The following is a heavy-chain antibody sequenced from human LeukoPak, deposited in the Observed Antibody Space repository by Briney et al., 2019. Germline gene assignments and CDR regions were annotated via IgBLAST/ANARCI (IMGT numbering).Heavy chain of an antibody. D-gene: IGHD3-3*01. CDR1: GFTFSSYG. CDR3: ARVVYYDFWSGINFFAY. Sequence: PGGSLRLSCAASGFTFSSYGMNWVRQAPGKGLEWVSSISSSSSHIYYADSVRGRFTISRDNARNSLFLQMNSLRAEDTAVYYCARVVYYDFWSGINFFAYWGQGTLVTVSS. V-gene: IGHV3-21*01. CDR2: ISSSSSHI. J-gene: IGHJ4*02.